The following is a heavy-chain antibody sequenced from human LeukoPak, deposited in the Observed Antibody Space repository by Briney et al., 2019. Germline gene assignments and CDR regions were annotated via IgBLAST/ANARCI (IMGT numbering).Heavy chain of an antibody. CDR2: IDISGTTI. CDR1: GFTFSDYY. V-gene: IGHV3-11*01. CDR3: ARRKHSSGWSPNEYYFDY. Sequence: GGSLRLSCAASGFTFSDYYMSWIRQTPGKGLEWVSYIDISGTTIYYTHSVKGRFTISRDNAKNSLYLQMNSLRAEDTAFYYCARRKHSSGWSPNEYYFDYWGQGTLVTVSS. J-gene: IGHJ4*02. D-gene: IGHD6-13*01.